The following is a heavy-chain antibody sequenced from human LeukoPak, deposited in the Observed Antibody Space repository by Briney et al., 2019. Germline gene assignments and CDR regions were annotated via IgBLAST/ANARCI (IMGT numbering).Heavy chain of an antibody. CDR1: GASISSYY. CDR2: IYTSGIT. J-gene: IGHJ4*02. D-gene: IGHD3-16*01. Sequence: KPSETLSLTCTVSGASISSYYWSWVRQSAGKGLEWIGRIYTSGITNYNPSLKSRVPMSVDTSKTQLSLKLSSVTAAEPAVYSCARGGCGPDYWGQGTLVTVSS. V-gene: IGHV4-4*07. CDR3: ARGGCGPDY.